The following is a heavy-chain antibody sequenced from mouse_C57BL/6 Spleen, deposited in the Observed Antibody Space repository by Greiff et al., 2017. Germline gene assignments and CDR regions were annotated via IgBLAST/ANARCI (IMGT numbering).Heavy chain of an antibody. V-gene: IGHV1-61*01. D-gene: IGHD4-1*01. Sequence: QVQLQQPGAELVRPGSSVKLSCKASGYTFTSYWMDWVKQRPGQGLEWIGNIYPSDSETHYNQKFKDKATLTVDKSSSTAYMQLSSLTSEDSAVYYCARELGRYVDYWGQGTTLTVSS. CDR3: ARELGRYVDY. J-gene: IGHJ2*01. CDR1: GYTFTSYW. CDR2: IYPSDSET.